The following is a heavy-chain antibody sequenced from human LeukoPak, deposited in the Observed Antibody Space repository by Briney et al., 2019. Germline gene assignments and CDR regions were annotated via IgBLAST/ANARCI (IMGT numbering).Heavy chain of an antibody. CDR2: ISNSGSTI. V-gene: IGHV3-11*01. D-gene: IGHD3-22*01. CDR1: GFTFSDFY. CDR3: ARSADSSGYFREIPLYYFDY. Sequence: PGGSLRLSCAASGFTFSDFYMTWIRQAPGKGLEEILHISNSGSTIHYADSLKGRFTISRDNAKNSLYLQINSLRAEDTAVYYCARSADSSGYFREIPLYYFDYWGQGTLVTVSS. J-gene: IGHJ4*02.